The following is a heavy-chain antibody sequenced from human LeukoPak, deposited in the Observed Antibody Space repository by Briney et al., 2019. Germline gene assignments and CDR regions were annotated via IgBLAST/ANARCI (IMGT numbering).Heavy chain of an antibody. V-gene: IGHV4-59*01. CDR1: GGSISSYY. CDR2: IYYSGST. J-gene: IGHJ3*02. CDR3: ARARYYYDSSGYYYVEAFDI. Sequence: PSETLSLTCTVSGGSISSYYWSWIRQPPGKGLEWIGYIYYSGSTNYNPSLKSRVTISVDTSKNQFSLKLSSVTAADTAVYYCARARYYYDSSGYYYVEAFDIWGQGTMVTV. D-gene: IGHD3-22*01.